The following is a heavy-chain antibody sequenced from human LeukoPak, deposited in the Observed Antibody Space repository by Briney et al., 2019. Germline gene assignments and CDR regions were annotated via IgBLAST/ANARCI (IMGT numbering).Heavy chain of an antibody. D-gene: IGHD6-19*01. CDR3: AGAYSIIVAGFDY. J-gene: IGHJ4*02. CDR1: GGSISSSNYY. V-gene: IGHV4-39*07. Sequence: PSETLSLTCTVSGGSISSSNYYWGWIRQPPGKGLEWIGSIYYSGSTYYNPSLRSRITISVDTSKNQFSLKLSSVTAADTAVYCCAGAYSIIVAGFDYWGQGTLVTVSS. CDR2: IYYSGST.